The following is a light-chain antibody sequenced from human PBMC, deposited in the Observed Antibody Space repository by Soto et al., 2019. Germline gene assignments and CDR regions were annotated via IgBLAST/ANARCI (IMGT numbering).Light chain of an antibody. J-gene: IGLJ3*02. V-gene: IGLV2-14*01. CDR1: SSDVGGYNY. CDR3: TSYRSSSTWV. CDR2: EVN. Sequence: QSVLTQPASVSGSPGQSVTISCTGTSSDVGGYNYVSWYQQYPGKAPKLMIYEVNNRPSGVSNRFSGSKSGNTASLTISGVQAEDEADYYCTSYRSSSTWVFGGGTKLTVL.